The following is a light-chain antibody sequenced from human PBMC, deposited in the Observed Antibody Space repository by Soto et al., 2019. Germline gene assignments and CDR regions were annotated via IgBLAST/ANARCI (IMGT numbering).Light chain of an antibody. V-gene: IGKV1-5*01. Sequence: DIQMTQSPSTLSASVGDRVTITCRASQSLSSWLDWYQQKPGKAPKLLIYDASSLESGVPSRFSVSGSGTEFTLTISSMQPDDFAIYYCQQYNSYSPTWTFGQGTKVEIK. CDR3: QQYNSYSPTWT. J-gene: IGKJ1*01. CDR1: QSLSSW. CDR2: DAS.